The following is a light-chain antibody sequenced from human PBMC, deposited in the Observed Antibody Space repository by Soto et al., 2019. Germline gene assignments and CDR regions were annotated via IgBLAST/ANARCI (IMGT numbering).Light chain of an antibody. J-gene: IGKJ4*01. CDR3: QQLNSYPLT. Sequence: IQLTQSPSSLSASVGDRVTITCRASQGISSYLAWYQQKPGKAPKLLIYAASTLQSGVPSRFSGSGSGTDFTLTISSLQTEDFATYYFQQLNSYPLTFGGGTKVEIK. V-gene: IGKV1-9*01. CDR1: QGISSY. CDR2: AAS.